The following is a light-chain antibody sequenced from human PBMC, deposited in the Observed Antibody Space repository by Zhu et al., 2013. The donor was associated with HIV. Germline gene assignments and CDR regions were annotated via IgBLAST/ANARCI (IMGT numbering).Light chain of an antibody. V-gene: IGKV2-28*01. Sequence: DIVVTQSPLSLPVTPGEPASISCRSSQSLLHSNGYNYLDWYLQKPGQSPQLLIYLGSNRASGVPDRFSGSGSGTDFTLKISRVEAEDVGVYYCMQALQTPDTFGQGTKLEI. CDR2: LGS. CDR3: MQALQTPDT. J-gene: IGKJ2*01. CDR1: QSLLHSNGYNY.